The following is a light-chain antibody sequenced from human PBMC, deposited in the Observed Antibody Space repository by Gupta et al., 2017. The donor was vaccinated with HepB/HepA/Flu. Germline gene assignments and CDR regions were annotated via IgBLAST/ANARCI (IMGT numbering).Light chain of an antibody. CDR2: DVS. J-gene: IGLJ2*01. V-gene: IGLV2-14*03. Sequence: QSALTQPASVSGSPGQSITISCTGLPRDVGGYNYVSWYQQYPGKAPKLIIYDVSNRPSGVSNRVSGSMSGSTASLAISGLQGEDEADYFCSSYATSSTLRIFGGGTKVTVL. CDR3: SSYATSSTLRI. CDR1: PRDVGGYNY.